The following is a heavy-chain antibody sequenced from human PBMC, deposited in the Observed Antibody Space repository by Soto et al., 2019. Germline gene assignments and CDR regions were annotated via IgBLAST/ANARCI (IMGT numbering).Heavy chain of an antibody. V-gene: IGHV6-1*01. CDR1: GDSVSSNSAA. Sequence: SQTLSLTCVVSGDSVSSNSAAWNWIRQSPSRGLEWLGRTYYRSKWYNDYAVSVESRITINPDTSKNQFSLQLNSVTPEDTAVYYCARDGKWLRLGYYYYGMDLWGQGTTVPVS. D-gene: IGHD5-12*01. CDR2: TYYRSKWYN. J-gene: IGHJ6*02. CDR3: ARDGKWLRLGYYYYGMDL.